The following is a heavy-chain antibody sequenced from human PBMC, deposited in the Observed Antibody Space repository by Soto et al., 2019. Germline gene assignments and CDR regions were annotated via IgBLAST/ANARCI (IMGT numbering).Heavy chain of an antibody. Sequence: EVQLLESGGGLVQPGGSLRLSCAASGFTFGSYAMSWVRQAPGKGLEWVSAISGSGGSTYYADSVKGRFTISRDNSKNTLYLQMNSLRVEDTAVYYCAKTLILERRSYYYYGMDVWGQGTTVTVSS. CDR3: AKTLILERRSYYYYGMDV. V-gene: IGHV3-23*01. J-gene: IGHJ6*02. CDR1: GFTFGSYA. D-gene: IGHD1-1*01. CDR2: ISGSGGST.